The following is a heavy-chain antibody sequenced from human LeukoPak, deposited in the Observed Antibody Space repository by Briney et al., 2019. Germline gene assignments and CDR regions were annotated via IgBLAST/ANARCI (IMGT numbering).Heavy chain of an antibody. D-gene: IGHD3-9*01. CDR3: ARGMRYFDWLPLYMDV. CDR1: GFTFGSYG. Sequence: PGGSLRLSCAASGFTFGSYGMHWVRQAPGKGLEWVTFIRNDGSNKYYADSVKGRFTISRDNSKNTLYLQMNILRAEDTAVYYCARGMRYFDWLPLYMDVWGKGTTVTVSS. CDR2: IRNDGSNK. J-gene: IGHJ6*03. V-gene: IGHV3-30*02.